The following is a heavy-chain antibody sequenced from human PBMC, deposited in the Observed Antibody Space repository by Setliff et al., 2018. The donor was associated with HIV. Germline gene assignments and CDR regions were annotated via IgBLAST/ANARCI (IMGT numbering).Heavy chain of an antibody. CDR2: IISILDIT. J-gene: IGHJ2*01. CDR1: GGTSSTHA. Sequence: SVKVSCKASGGTSSTHAINWVRQAPGQGLGWMGQIISILDITSYAQKLQGRVSITADESTSTFYMELSDLTSADTAVYYCTGPRGDEAFDLWGRGTLVTVSS. D-gene: IGHD3-10*01. CDR3: TGPRGDEAFDL. V-gene: IGHV1-69*10.